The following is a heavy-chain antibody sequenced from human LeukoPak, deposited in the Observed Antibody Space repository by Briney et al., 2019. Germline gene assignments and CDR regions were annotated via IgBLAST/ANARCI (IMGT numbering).Heavy chain of an antibody. D-gene: IGHD3-3*01. J-gene: IGHJ5*02. V-gene: IGHV3-33*06. Sequence: GRSLRLSCAASGFTFSSYGMHWVRQAPGKGLEWVAVIWYDGSNKYYADSVKGRFTISRDNSKNTLYLQMNSLRAEDTAVYYCAKEKGITIFGVVYNWFDPWGQGTLVTVSS. CDR2: IWYDGSNK. CDR3: AKEKGITIFGVVYNWFDP. CDR1: GFTFSSYG.